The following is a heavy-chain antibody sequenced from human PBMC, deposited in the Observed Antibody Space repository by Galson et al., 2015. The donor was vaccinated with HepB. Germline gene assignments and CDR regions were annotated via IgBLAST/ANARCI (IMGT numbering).Heavy chain of an antibody. V-gene: IGHV1-46*01. Sequence: AVKVSCKASGYTFTNYYIQWVRQAPGQGLEWMGIINPSGGTTSYAQKFQGRVTMTRDTSTSTVYMELSSLRSEDTAMYYCARDPRYSSGIKGNDVDYWGQGTLITVSS. CDR1: GYTFTNYY. D-gene: IGHD6-19*01. J-gene: IGHJ4*02. CDR2: INPSGGTT. CDR3: ARDPRYSSGIKGNDVDY.